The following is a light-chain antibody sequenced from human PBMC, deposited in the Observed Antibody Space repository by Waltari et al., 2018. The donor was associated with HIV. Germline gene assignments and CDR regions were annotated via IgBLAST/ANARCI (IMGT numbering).Light chain of an antibody. J-gene: IGLJ3*02. Sequence: QSALTQPRSVSGSPGQSVTISCTGTSSDVGDYNYVSWYQHHPGKAPKLMIFDVNTRPAVVPDRFSASKSGNTASLTISGLQAEDEADYYCCSYADKYTWVFGGGTKLTVL. CDR3: CSYADKYTWV. CDR1: SSDVGDYNY. CDR2: DVN. V-gene: IGLV2-11*01.